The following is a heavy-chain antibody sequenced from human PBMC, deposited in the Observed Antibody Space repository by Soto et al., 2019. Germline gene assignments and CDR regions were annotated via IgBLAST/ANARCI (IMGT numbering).Heavy chain of an antibody. CDR2: ISWNSGSI. V-gene: IGHV3-9*01. CDR1: GFTFDDYA. Sequence: EVQLVESGGGLVQPGRSLRLSCAASGFTFDDYAMHWVRQAPGKGLEWVSGISWNSGSIGYADSVKGRFTISRDNAKNSLYLQMHSLRAEDTALYYCAKDTRAGTKGVAFDIWGQGTMLTVSS. J-gene: IGHJ3*02. CDR3: AKDTRAGTKGVAFDI. D-gene: IGHD6-19*01.